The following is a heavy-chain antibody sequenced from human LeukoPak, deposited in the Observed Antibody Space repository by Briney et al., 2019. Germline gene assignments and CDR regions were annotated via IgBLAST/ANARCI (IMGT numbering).Heavy chain of an antibody. J-gene: IGHJ3*02. D-gene: IGHD3-3*01. CDR1: GYTFTGYY. CDR2: INPSGGST. V-gene: IGHV1-46*01. CDR3: ARGWSKTFSFDAFDI. Sequence: GASVKVSCKASGYTFTGYYMHWVRQAPGQGLEWMGIINPSGGSTSYAQKFQGRVTMTRDMSTSTVYMEVSSLRSEDTAVYFCARGWSKTFSFDAFDIWGQGTMVTVSS.